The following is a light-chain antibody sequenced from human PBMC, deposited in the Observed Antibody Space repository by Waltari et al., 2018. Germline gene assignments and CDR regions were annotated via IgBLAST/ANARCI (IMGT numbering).Light chain of an antibody. CDR2: DVR. J-gene: IGLJ3*02. Sequence: QSALTQPASVSGSPGQSITISCTGTSGDIGSSNYVSWYQQYPGKAPKLMISDVRKRPSVVSNRFSGSKSGNTASLTISGLQAEDEADYYCSSYTTSSTWVFGGGTKLTVL. CDR1: SGDIGSSNY. CDR3: SSYTTSSTWV. V-gene: IGLV2-14*01.